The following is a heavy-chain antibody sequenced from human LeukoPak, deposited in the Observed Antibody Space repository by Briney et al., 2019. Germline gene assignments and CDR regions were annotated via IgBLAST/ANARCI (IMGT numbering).Heavy chain of an antibody. CDR2: VYCSGTT. V-gene: IGHV4-59*08. J-gene: IGHJ1*01. CDR3: ARHGTAAGPFQL. D-gene: IGHD2-21*02. CDR1: GGSISNYY. Sequence: SETLSLTCTVSGGSISNYYWSWIRQPPGKGLEWIGYVYCSGTTNYNPSLESRVTISVDTSKNQFSLKLTSVAAADTAVYYCARHGTAAGPFQLWGQGTLVTVSS.